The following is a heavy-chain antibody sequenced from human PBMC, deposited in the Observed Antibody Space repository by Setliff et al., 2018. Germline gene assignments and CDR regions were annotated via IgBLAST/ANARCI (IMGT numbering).Heavy chain of an antibody. D-gene: IGHD2-15*01. J-gene: IGHJ4*02. CDR3: ARTCSGSGCYAGLES. Sequence: SLRLSCAASGFTFSTYRMHWVRQAPGKGLEWVAVIWDDGVKKYHADSVKGRFTISRDNSKNTLYLQMNSPRPEDTAVYYCARTCSGSGCYAGLESWGQGTPVTVSS. V-gene: IGHV3-33*08. CDR1: GFTFSTYR. CDR2: IWDDGVKK.